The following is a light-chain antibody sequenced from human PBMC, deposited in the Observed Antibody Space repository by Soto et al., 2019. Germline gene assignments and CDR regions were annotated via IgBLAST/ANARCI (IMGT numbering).Light chain of an antibody. J-gene: IGKJ1*01. CDR2: GAS. CDR3: QQRSNWLWT. CDR1: QSVSNNY. V-gene: IGKV3D-20*02. Sequence: EIVLTQSPGTLSLSPGERATLSCRASQSVSNNYLAWYQQKPGQPPRLLIYGASTRATGVPARFSGSGSGTEFTLTISSLEPEDFAVYYCQQRSNWLWTFGQGTKVDIK.